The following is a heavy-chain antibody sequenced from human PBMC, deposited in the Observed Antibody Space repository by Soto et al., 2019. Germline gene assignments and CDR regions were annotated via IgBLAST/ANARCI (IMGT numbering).Heavy chain of an antibody. J-gene: IGHJ4*02. CDR3: ARGHLDADYAAFDY. CDR1: GDSVSSNSAA. Sequence: SQTLSLTCAISGDSVSSNSAAWNWIRQSPSRGLEWLGRTYYRSKWYNDYAVSVKSRITINPDTSKNQFSLQLNSVTPEDTAMYYCARGHLDADYAAFDYWGPGTLVTVSS. CDR2: TYYRSKWYN. D-gene: IGHD4-17*01. V-gene: IGHV6-1*01.